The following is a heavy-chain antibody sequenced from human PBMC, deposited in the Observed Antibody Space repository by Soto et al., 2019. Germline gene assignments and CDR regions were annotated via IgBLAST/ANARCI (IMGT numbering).Heavy chain of an antibody. CDR3: ARDRPGSYFDY. CDR2: IYYSGST. CDR1: GGSVSSGSYY. V-gene: IGHV4-61*01. J-gene: IGHJ4*03. D-gene: IGHD6-6*01. Sequence: SETLSLTCTVSGGSVSSGSYYWSWIRQPPGKGLEWIGYIYYSGSTNYNPSLKSRVTISVDTSKNQFSLKLSSVTAADTAVYYCARDRPGSYFDYWGQGTMVTAPQ.